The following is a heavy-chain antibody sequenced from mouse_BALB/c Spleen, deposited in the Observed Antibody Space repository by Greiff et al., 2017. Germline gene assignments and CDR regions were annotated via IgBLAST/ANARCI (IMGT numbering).Heavy chain of an antibody. V-gene: IGHV3-1*02. J-gene: IGHJ4*01. CDR2: IHYSGST. D-gene: IGHD2-4*01. CDR3: ATGDYDEAMDY. Sequence: DVHLVESGPDLVKPSQSLSLTCTVTGYSITSGYSWHWIRQFPGNKLEWMGYIHYSGSTNYNPFLKSRISITRDTSKNQFFLQLNSVTTEDTATYYCATGDYDEAMDYWGQGTSVTVSS. CDR1: GYSITSGYS.